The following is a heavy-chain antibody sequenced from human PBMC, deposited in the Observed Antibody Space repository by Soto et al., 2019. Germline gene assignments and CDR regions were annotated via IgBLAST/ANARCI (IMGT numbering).Heavy chain of an antibody. V-gene: IGHV2-5*02. J-gene: IGHJ5*02. D-gene: IGHD4-17*01. CDR1: GFSLSTSGVG. CDR2: IYWDDDK. Sequence: QITLKESGPTLVKPTQTLTLTCTFSGFSLSTSGVGVGWIRQPPGKALEWLALIYWDDDKRYSPSLKSRLTLTKHASTTLVVLTMTYMHPVDTATYYCAHRQSTVVTPVWFDPWGQGTLVTVSS. CDR3: AHRQSTVVTPVWFDP.